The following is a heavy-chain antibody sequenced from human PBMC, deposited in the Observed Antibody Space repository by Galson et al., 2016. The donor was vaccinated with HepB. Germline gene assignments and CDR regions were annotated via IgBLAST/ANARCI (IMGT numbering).Heavy chain of an antibody. D-gene: IGHD3-16*01. J-gene: IGHJ4*02. CDR1: GGTFSSYV. Sequence: SVKVSCKASGGTFSSYVITWVRQAPGHGPEWMGEIIPMFDKANYAQKFQGRVTITADKSTSTAYMELRSLRSEDTAVYYCAREIGVKSPFYEYWDQGTLVTVSS. V-gene: IGHV1-69*06. CDR3: AREIGVKSPFYEY. CDR2: IIPMFDKA.